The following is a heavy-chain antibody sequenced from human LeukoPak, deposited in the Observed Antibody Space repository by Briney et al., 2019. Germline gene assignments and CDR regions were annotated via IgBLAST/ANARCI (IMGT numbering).Heavy chain of an antibody. J-gene: IGHJ4*02. CDR3: VKDGLQSSERLPPLNY. CDR1: GFTLSSYA. Sequence: PGGSLRLSCAASGFTLSSYAMSWVRQAPGEGLEWVSLISGNAGSTYYADSVKGRFTISRDITKNTLYLQMNSLRAEDTATYYCVKDGLQSSERLPPLNYWGQGTLVTVSS. CDR2: ISGNAGST. V-gene: IGHV3-23*01. D-gene: IGHD3-3*01.